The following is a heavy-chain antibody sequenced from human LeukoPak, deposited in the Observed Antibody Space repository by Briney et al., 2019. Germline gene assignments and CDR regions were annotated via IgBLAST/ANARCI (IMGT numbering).Heavy chain of an antibody. Sequence: GRSLRLSCAASGFTFSSYAMHWVRQAPGKGLEWVAVISYDGSNKYYADSVKGRFTISRDNSKNTLYLQMSSLRAEDTAVYYCARVVPSGYDFWFHWFDPWGQGTLVTVSS. CDR1: GFTFSSYA. J-gene: IGHJ5*02. CDR2: ISYDGSNK. D-gene: IGHD5-12*01. CDR3: ARVVPSGYDFWFHWFDP. V-gene: IGHV3-30*15.